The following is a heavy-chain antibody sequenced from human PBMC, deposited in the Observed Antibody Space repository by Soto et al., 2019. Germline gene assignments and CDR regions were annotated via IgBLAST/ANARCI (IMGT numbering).Heavy chain of an antibody. Sequence: ASVKVSCKASGYTFTSYDINWVRQATGQGLEWMGWMNPNSGNTGYAQKFQGRVTMTRNTSISTAYMELSSLRSEDTAVYYCASRDSSGQPRYYYYGMDVWGQGTTVTVYS. D-gene: IGHD6-19*01. CDR2: MNPNSGNT. V-gene: IGHV1-8*01. CDR3: ASRDSSGQPRYYYYGMDV. CDR1: GYTFTSYD. J-gene: IGHJ6*02.